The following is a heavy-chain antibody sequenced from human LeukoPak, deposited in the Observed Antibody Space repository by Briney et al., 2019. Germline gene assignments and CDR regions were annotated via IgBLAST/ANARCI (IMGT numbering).Heavy chain of an antibody. CDR2: ISSSSSYI. V-gene: IGHV3-21*01. Sequence: GGSLRLSCAASGFTFSDYYMSWVRQAPGKGLEWVSSISSSSSYIYYADSVKGRFTISRDNAKNSLYLQMNSLRAEDTAVYYCARDQRGTLDVWGKGTTVTVSS. J-gene: IGHJ6*04. CDR1: GFTFSDYY. CDR3: ARDQRGTLDV. D-gene: IGHD6-25*01.